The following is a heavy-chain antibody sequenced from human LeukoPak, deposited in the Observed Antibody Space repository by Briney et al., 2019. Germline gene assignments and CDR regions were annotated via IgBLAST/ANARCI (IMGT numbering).Heavy chain of an antibody. D-gene: IGHD4-11*01. J-gene: IGHJ6*02. V-gene: IGHV4-34*01. CDR1: GGSFSGYY. CDR2: INHSGST. Sequence: SETLSLTCAVYGGSFSGYYWSWIRQPPGKGLEWIGEINHSGSTNYNPSLKSRVTISVDTSKNQFSLKLSSVTAADTAVYYCARGVYSYYYYGMDVWGRGTTVTVSS. CDR3: ARGVYSYYYYGMDV.